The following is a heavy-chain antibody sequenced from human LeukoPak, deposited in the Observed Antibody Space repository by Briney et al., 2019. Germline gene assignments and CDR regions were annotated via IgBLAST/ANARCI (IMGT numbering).Heavy chain of an antibody. Sequence: ASVKVSCKASGYTFTSYDINWVRQATGQGLEWMGWMNPNSGNTGYAQKFQGRVTMTRNTPISTAYMELSSLRSEDTAVYYCARIGAHYYDSSGSPTFDYWGQGTLVTVSS. V-gene: IGHV1-8*01. CDR1: GYTFTSYD. J-gene: IGHJ4*02. CDR3: ARIGAHYYDSSGSPTFDY. D-gene: IGHD3-22*01. CDR2: MNPNSGNT.